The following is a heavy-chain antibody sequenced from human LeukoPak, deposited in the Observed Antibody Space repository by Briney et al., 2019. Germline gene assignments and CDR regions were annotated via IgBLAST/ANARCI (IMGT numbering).Heavy chain of an antibody. Sequence: SETLSLTCTVSGGSISSYYWSWIRQPPGKGLEWIGYIYYSGSTNYNPSLKSRVTISVDTSKNQFSLKLSSVTAADTAVYYCARDPWYYYGSGSYYPWGQGTLVTVSS. D-gene: IGHD3-10*01. CDR3: ARDPWYYYGSGSYYP. V-gene: IGHV4-59*01. CDR2: IYYSGST. CDR1: GGSISSYY. J-gene: IGHJ5*02.